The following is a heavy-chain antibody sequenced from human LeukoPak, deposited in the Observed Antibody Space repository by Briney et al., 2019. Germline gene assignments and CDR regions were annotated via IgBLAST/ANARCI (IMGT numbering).Heavy chain of an antibody. Sequence: GRSLRPSCAASGFTFDDYAMHWVRQAPGKGLEWVSGISWNSGSIGYADSVKGRFTISRDNAKNSLYLQMNSLRAEDMALYYCAKGYSSGWGPFDYWGQGTLVTVSS. J-gene: IGHJ4*02. CDR1: GFTFDDYA. CDR3: AKGYSSGWGPFDY. V-gene: IGHV3-9*03. CDR2: ISWNSGSI. D-gene: IGHD6-19*01.